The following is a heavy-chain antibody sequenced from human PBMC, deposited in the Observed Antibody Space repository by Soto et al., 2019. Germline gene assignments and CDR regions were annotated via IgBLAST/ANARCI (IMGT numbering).Heavy chain of an antibody. CDR3: ARGAVLVPAGTKRINFDY. CDR1: GFTFSSYI. CDR2: ISYDGSNK. Sequence: QVQLVESGGGVVQPGRSLRLSCAASGFTFSSYIMHWVRQAPGKGLEWVAVISYDGSNKYYADSVKGRFTISRDNXKXAXXLQMDSLRAEDTAVYYCARGAVLVPAGTKRINFDYWGQGTLVTVSS. V-gene: IGHV3-30-3*01. J-gene: IGHJ4*02. D-gene: IGHD2-2*01.